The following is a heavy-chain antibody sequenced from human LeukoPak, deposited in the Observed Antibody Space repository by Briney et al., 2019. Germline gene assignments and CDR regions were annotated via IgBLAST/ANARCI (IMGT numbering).Heavy chain of an antibody. D-gene: IGHD6-19*01. CDR1: GYSFTNYC. Sequence: GESLKISCKGSGYSFTNYCIGWVRQMPGKGLEWMGIIYPGDSDTRYSPSFQGQVTISADKSISTAYLQWSSLKASDTAMYYCARLMAVAGTRHPDYWGQGTLVTVSS. V-gene: IGHV5-51*01. CDR3: ARLMAVAGTRHPDY. CDR2: IYPGDSDT. J-gene: IGHJ4*02.